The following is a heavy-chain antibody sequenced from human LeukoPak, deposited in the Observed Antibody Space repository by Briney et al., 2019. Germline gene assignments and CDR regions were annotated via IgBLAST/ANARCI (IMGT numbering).Heavy chain of an antibody. CDR1: GGSISSSNW. Sequence: PSETLSLTCAVSGGSISSSNWWSWVRQPPGKGLEWIGEINHSGSTNYNPSLKSRVTISVDTSKNQFSLKLSSVTAADTAVYYCARRLKYGSGSYSRYYFDYWGQGTLVTVSS. CDR2: INHSGST. CDR3: ARRLKYGSGSYSRYYFDY. V-gene: IGHV4-4*02. D-gene: IGHD3-10*01. J-gene: IGHJ4*02.